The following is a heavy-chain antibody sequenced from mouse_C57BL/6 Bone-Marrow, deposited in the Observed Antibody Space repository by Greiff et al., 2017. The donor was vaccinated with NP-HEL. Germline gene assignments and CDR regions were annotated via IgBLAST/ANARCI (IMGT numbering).Heavy chain of an antibody. CDR3: ASLLNWGYYAMDY. CDR1: GYTFTSYW. D-gene: IGHD4-1*02. Sequence: QVQLQQPGAELVKPGASVKMSCKASGYTFTSYWITWVKQRPGQGLEWIGDIYPGSGSTNYNEKFKSKATLTVDTSSSTAYMQPSSLTSADSAVYYCASLLNWGYYAMDYWGQGTSVTVSS. V-gene: IGHV1-55*01. CDR2: IYPGSGST. J-gene: IGHJ4*01.